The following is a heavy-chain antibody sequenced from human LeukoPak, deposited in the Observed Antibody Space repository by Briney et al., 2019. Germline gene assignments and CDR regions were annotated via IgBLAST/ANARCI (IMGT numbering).Heavy chain of an antibody. V-gene: IGHV3-30*02. CDR1: GFTFSSYG. CDR2: IRYDGSNK. J-gene: IGHJ4*02. Sequence: SGGSLRLSCAASGFTFSSYGLHWVRQAPGKGLEWVAFIRYDGSNKYYADSVKGRFTISRDNSKNTLYLQMNSLRAEDTAVYYCAKSVGSNINYGWYSVYCGQGTLVTVSS. CDR3: AKSVGSNINYGWYSVY. D-gene: IGHD4-11*01.